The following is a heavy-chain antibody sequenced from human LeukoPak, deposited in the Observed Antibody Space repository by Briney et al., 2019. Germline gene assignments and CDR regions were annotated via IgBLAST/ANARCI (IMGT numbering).Heavy chain of an antibody. D-gene: IGHD3-10*01. V-gene: IGHV3-23*01. CDR1: GFTFSTYA. J-gene: IGHJ4*02. Sequence: GGSLRLSCTASGFTFSTYAMSWVRQAPGKGLEWVSAITDSGGNTYYAAPVKGRFTISRDNSKNTLYLQMNSLRAEDTAVYYCAREHPMVRGVSTAFDYWGQGTLVTVSS. CDR2: ITDSGGNT. CDR3: AREHPMVRGVSTAFDY.